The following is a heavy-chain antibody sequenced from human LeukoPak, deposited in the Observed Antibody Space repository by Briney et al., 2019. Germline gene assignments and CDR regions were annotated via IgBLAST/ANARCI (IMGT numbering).Heavy chain of an antibody. CDR3: ARVGRWLQSPPDY. J-gene: IGHJ4*02. CDR1: GFTFSTFA. V-gene: IGHV3-23*01. Sequence: PGGSLRLSCVASGFTFSTFAMIWVRQPPGKGLEWVSSIFPSGGEIHYADSVRGRFTISRDNSKSTLSLQMNSLRAEDTAVYYCARVGRWLQSPPDYWGQGTLVTVSS. D-gene: IGHD5-24*01. CDR2: IFPSGGEI.